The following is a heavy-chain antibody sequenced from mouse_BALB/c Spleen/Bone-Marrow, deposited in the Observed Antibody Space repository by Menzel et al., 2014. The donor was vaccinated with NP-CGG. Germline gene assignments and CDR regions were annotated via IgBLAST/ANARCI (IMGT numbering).Heavy chain of an antibody. D-gene: IGHD1-1*01. V-gene: IGHV1-59*01. CDR3: TRQDYYGNSYWYFDV. CDR1: GYTFTSYW. CDR2: IYPSGSYT. Sequence: VQLQESGADLVRPGASVKLSCKASGYTFTSYWINWVKQRPGQGLEWIGNIYPSGSYTNYNQKFRDKATLTVDTSSSTAYMQLSSPTSEDSAVYYCTRQDYYGNSYWYFDVWGAGTTVTVSS. J-gene: IGHJ1*01.